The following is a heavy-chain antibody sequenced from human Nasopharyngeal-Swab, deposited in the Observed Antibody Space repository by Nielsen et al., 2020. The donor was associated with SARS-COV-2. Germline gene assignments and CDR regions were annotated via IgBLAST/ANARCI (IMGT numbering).Heavy chain of an antibody. Sequence: SCTVSGGSISSGGYYWSWIRQHPGKGLEWIGYIYYSGSTYYNPSLKSRVTISVDTSKNQFSLKLSSVTAADTAVYYCAREGDFSLFDYWGQGTLVTVSS. CDR1: GGSISSGGYY. CDR2: IYYSGST. CDR3: AREGDFSLFDY. J-gene: IGHJ4*02. D-gene: IGHD3-16*01. V-gene: IGHV4-31*02.